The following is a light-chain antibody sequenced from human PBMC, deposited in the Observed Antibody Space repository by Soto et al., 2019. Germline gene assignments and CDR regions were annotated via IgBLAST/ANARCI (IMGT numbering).Light chain of an antibody. V-gene: IGLV2-14*01. J-gene: IGLJ2*01. CDR1: SSDVADYNS. Sequence: QSALTQPASVSGSPGQSITISCPGTSSDVADYNSVFWFQQHPGKAPKVMTYEVSNRPSGVSNPFSGSKSGNTASLTISGLQAEDGAEYYSRSYKRSNTLVVFGGGTKVTVL. CDR3: RSYKRSNTLVV. CDR2: EVS.